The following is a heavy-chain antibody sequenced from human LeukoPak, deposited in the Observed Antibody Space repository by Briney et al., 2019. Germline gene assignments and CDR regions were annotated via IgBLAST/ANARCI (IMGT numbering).Heavy chain of an antibody. V-gene: IGHV3-30*03. CDR3: ARAISALMVYAPNFDY. J-gene: IGHJ4*02. CDR2: ISYDGSNK. D-gene: IGHD2-8*01. CDR1: GFTFSSYG. Sequence: PGGSLRLSCAASGFTFSSYGMHWVRQAPGKGLEWVAVISYDGSNKYYADSVKGRFTISRDNSKNTLYLQMNSLRAEDTAVYYCARAISALMVYAPNFDYWGQGTLVTVSS.